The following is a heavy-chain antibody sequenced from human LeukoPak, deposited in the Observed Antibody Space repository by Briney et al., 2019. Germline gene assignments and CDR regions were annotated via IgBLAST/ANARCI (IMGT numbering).Heavy chain of an antibody. CDR2: FDPEDGET. CDR3: ATQAYCGGDCYAPYYFDY. CDR1: GYTLTELS. V-gene: IGHV1-24*01. D-gene: IGHD2-21*02. Sequence: ASVKVSCKVSGYTLTELSMHWVRQAPGKGLEWMGGFDPEDGETIYAQKFQGRVTMTEDTSTDTAYMGLSSLRSEDTAVYYCATQAYCGGDCYAPYYFDYWGQGTLVTVSS. J-gene: IGHJ4*02.